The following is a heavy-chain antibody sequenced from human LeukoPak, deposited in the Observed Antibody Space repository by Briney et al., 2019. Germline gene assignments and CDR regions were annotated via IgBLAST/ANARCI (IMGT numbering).Heavy chain of an antibody. CDR2: IDSSSSTI. CDR1: GFTFSNYA. J-gene: IGHJ4*02. Sequence: GGSLRLSCAASGFTFSNYAMNWVRQAPGKGLEWVSYIDSSSSTIYYADSVKGRFTISRDNAKNSLYLQMNSLRDEDTAVYYCARDSLVGATLDYWGQGTLVTVSS. V-gene: IGHV3-48*02. CDR3: ARDSLVGATLDY. D-gene: IGHD1-26*01.